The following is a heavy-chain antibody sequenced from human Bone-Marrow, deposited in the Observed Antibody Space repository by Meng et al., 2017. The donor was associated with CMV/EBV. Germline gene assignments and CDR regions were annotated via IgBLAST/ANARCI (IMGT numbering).Heavy chain of an antibody. CDR2: ISSSGSTI. D-gene: IGHD3-3*01. CDR3: ARDPKKYYDFWSGYYPTGDGMDV. Sequence: LSLTCAASGFTFSSYEMNWVRQAPGKGLEWVSYISSSGSTIYYADSVKGRFTISRDNAKNSLYLQMNSLRAEDTAVYYCARDPKKYYDFWSGYYPTGDGMDVWGQGTTVTVSS. CDR1: GFTFSSYE. V-gene: IGHV3-48*03. J-gene: IGHJ6*02.